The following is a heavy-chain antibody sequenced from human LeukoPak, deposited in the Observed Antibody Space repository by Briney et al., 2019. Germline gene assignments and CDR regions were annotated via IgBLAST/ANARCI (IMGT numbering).Heavy chain of an antibody. CDR2: DYSSGST. J-gene: IGHJ4*01. D-gene: IGHD6-19*01. V-gene: IGHV4-4*07. CDR1: GDSISNFY. CDR3: ARAGFGSGWHYFDY. Sequence: SETLSLTCTVSGDSISNFYWSWIRQPAEKGLERIGRDYSSGSTNYNPSLKSRVSMSVDTSKNQYSLRLISVTAADTAVYYCARAGFGSGWHYFDYWGRGILVSVSS.